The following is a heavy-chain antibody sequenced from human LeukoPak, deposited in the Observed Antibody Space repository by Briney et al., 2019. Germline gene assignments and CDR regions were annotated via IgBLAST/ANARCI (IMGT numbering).Heavy chain of an antibody. D-gene: IGHD3-16*02. Sequence: GGSLRLSCAASGFPFSSYEMNWVRQAPGKGLEWVSYISSSGMTKYYAVSVKGRFTMSRDNAKNSLYLQLNSLRAEDTAVYYCARDGRSRGLSHVNFDYCGQGILVTVSS. CDR3: ARDGRSRGLSHVNFDY. CDR2: ISSSGMTK. CDR1: GFPFSSYE. J-gene: IGHJ4*02. V-gene: IGHV3-48*03.